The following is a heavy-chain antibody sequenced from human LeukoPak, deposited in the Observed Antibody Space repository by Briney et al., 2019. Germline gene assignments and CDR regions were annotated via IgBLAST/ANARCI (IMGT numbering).Heavy chain of an antibody. Sequence: PGGSPRLSCAASGFTFSSYSMNWVRQAPGKGLEWVSSISSSSNYIYYADSVKGRFTISRDNAKNSLYLQMNSLRAEDTAVYYCARSYYYGSGSYFALDYWGQGTLVTVSS. V-gene: IGHV3-21*01. D-gene: IGHD3-10*01. J-gene: IGHJ4*02. CDR3: ARSYYYGSGSYFALDY. CDR1: GFTFSSYS. CDR2: ISSSSNYI.